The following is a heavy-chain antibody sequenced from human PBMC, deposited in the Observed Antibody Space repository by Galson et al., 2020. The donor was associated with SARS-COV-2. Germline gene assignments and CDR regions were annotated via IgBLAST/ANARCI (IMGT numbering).Heavy chain of an antibody. Sequence: SETLSLTCTVSGGSISIYYWNWIRQTPGKGLEWIGCIYDSGKTSYNPSLKSRVTLSVDTSKNQFSLKMNSVTAADTAVYYCARDRELGYWGRGTPVTVSS. CDR3: ARDRELGY. J-gene: IGHJ4*02. D-gene: IGHD3-10*01. CDR1: GGSISIYY. CDR2: IYDSGKT. V-gene: IGHV4-59*01.